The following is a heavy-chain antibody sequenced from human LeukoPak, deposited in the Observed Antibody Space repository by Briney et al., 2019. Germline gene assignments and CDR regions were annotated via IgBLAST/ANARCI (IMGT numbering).Heavy chain of an antibody. V-gene: IGHV4-38-2*02. CDR2: IYHSGST. J-gene: IGHJ4*02. D-gene: IGHD2-15*01. Sequence: SETLSLTCTVSGYSISSGYYWGWIRQPPGKGLEWIGSIYHSGSTYYNPSLKSRVTISVDTSKNQFSLKLSSVTAADTAVYYCARYPAAGPFDYWGQGTLVTVSS. CDR1: GYSISSGYY. CDR3: ARYPAAGPFDY.